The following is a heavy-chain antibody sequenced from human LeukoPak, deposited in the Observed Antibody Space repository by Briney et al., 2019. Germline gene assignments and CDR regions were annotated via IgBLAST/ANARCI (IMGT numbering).Heavy chain of an antibody. J-gene: IGHJ4*02. Sequence: PSETLSLTCAVYGGSFSGYYWSWIRQPPGKGLEWIGEINHSGSTNYNPSLKSRVTISVDTSKNQFSLKLSSVTAADTAVYYCARVGIGITMVQGVILPDYWGQGTLVTVSS. CDR1: GGSFSGYY. CDR2: INHSGST. CDR3: ARVGIGITMVQGVILPDY. D-gene: IGHD3-10*01. V-gene: IGHV4-34*01.